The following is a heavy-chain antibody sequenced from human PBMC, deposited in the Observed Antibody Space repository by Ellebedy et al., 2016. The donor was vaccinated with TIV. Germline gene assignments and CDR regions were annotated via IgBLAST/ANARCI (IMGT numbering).Heavy chain of an antibody. CDR3: VRESVDLGYIYFHH. J-gene: IGHJ1*01. V-gene: IGHV1-18*01. D-gene: IGHD5-24*01. CDR2: VSAHNGNT. Sequence: ASVTVSCXASGYAFRNYCIRWVRQAPGQGLEWMGWVSAHNGNTTYTQKFQGRVTLTTDTSTTTAYMELTGLRFDDTALYYCVRESVDLGYIYFHHWGQGTLVTVS. CDR1: GYAFRNYC.